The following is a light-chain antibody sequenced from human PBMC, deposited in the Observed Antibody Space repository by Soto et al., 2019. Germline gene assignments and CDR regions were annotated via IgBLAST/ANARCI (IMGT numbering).Light chain of an antibody. J-gene: IGLJ1*01. CDR3: CSYAGSSTYV. V-gene: IGLV2-23*02. CDR2: EVS. CDR1: SSDVGSYNL. Sequence: QSALTQPASVSGSPGQSITISCTGTSSDVGSYNLVSWYQQYSGTAPKLMLYEVSKRPSGVSNRFSGSKSGNTASLTISGLQAEDEADYYCCSYAGSSTYVFGTGTQLTVL.